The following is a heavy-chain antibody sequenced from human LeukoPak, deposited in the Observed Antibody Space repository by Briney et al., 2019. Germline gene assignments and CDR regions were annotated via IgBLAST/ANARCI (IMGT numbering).Heavy chain of an antibody. Sequence: GGSLRLSCAASGFTFSSYAMSWVRQAPGKGLEWVSSISGGGDSTFFAESVKGRFTISRDNSKNMLYLQMNSLRAEDTAVYYCAKGRDRTVTTWGLYFDYWGQGTLVTVSS. J-gene: IGHJ4*02. CDR2: ISGGGDST. CDR3: AKGRDRTVTTWGLYFDY. D-gene: IGHD4-17*01. V-gene: IGHV3-23*01. CDR1: GFTFSSYA.